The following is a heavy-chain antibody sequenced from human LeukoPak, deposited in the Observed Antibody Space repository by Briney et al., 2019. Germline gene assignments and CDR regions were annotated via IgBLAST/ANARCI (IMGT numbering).Heavy chain of an antibody. CDR3: ATSGYSSSWYFG. D-gene: IGHD6-13*01. V-gene: IGHV3-48*01. CDR1: AFTFSNYS. Sequence: PGGSLRLSCAASAFTFSNYSMNWVRQAPGKGLEWVSYISRSSTTIYYADSVKGRFTISRDNAKNSLYLQMNSLRAEDTAVYYCATSGYSSSWYFGWGQGTLVTVSS. J-gene: IGHJ4*02. CDR2: ISRSSTTI.